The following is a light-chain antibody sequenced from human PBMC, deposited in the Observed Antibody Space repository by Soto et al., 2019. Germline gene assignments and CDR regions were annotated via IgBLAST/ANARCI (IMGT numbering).Light chain of an antibody. J-gene: IGKJ5*01. V-gene: IGKV3-20*01. Sequence: IVLTQSPGTLSLSPGERATLSCRASQSVSSSYLAWYQQKPGQAPRLLIHGASSRATGIPDRCSGSGSGTDFTLTISRLEPEDFAVYYCQQYGSSPPITFGQGARLEIK. CDR3: QQYGSSPPIT. CDR1: QSVSSSY. CDR2: GAS.